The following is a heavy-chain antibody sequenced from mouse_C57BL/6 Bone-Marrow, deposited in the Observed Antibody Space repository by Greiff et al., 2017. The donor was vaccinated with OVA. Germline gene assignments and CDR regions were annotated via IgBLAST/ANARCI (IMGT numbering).Heavy chain of an antibody. V-gene: IGHV1-58*01. Sequence: EVKVEESGAELVRPGSSVKMSCKTSGYTFTSYGINWVKQRPGQGLEWIGYIYIGNGYTEYNEKFKGKATLTSDTSSSTAYMQLSSLTSEDSAIYFCARRNFPYGSSHWYFDVWGTGTTVTVSS. D-gene: IGHD1-1*01. J-gene: IGHJ1*03. CDR2: IYIGNGYT. CDR3: ARRNFPYGSSHWYFDV. CDR1: GYTFTSYG.